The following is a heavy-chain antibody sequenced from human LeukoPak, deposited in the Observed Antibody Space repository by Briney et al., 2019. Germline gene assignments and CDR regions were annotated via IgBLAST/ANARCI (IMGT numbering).Heavy chain of an antibody. Sequence: ASVKVSCKASGYTFTGYYMYWVRQAPGQGLEWMGWINPSSGATNYAQQFQGRVTMTRDTSLSTAYMELTRLISDDTAVYYCARDVDSGSSLDHWGQGTLVTVSS. CDR3: ARDVDSGSSLDH. V-gene: IGHV1-2*02. CDR1: GYTFTGYY. D-gene: IGHD1-26*01. CDR2: INPSSGAT. J-gene: IGHJ4*02.